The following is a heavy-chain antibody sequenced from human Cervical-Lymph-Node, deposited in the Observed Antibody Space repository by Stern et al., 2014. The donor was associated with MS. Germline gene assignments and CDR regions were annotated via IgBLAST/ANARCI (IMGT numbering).Heavy chain of an antibody. CDR2: FFPGDSVT. Sequence: MQLVQSGVEVKKPGESLKISCKGSGYSFTPYWIGWVRQMPGKGLEWMGLFFPGDSVTRYSPSFQGQVTFSADQSLTTAYVPWPSLKASDTAIYYCARLSGTEVGCSGPTCFPMPDAYDIWGQGTVVTVAS. V-gene: IGHV5-51*03. CDR3: ARLSGTEVGCSGPTCFPMPDAYDI. D-gene: IGHD2-2*01. J-gene: IGHJ3*02. CDR1: GYSFTPYW.